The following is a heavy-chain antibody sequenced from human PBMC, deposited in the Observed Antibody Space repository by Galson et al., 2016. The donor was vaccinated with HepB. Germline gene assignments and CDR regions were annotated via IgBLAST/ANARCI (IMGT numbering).Heavy chain of an antibody. D-gene: IGHD3-3*01. V-gene: IGHV3-30*18. Sequence: LRLSCAASGFTFSNYGMHWVRQAPGKGLEWVATIADDESKKYSADSVKGRFTISRDNSRNTLYLQMDSLRAEDTAVYYCAKDLGVVTNFYYFDYWGRGTLVTVSS. CDR2: IADDESKK. J-gene: IGHJ4*02. CDR3: AKDLGVVTNFYYFDY. CDR1: GFTFSNYG.